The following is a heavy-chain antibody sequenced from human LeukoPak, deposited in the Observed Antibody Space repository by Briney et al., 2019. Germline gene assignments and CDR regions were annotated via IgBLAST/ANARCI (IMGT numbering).Heavy chain of an antibody. CDR1: GGSFSGYY. V-gene: IGHV4-34*01. CDR3: ARGVGQTQLRLPLFFDY. Sequence: SETLSLTCVVSGGSFSGYYWSWIRQSPGKGLEWIGEINESGSTDYNPSLMSRVTISLDTSKNQFSLNLSSMTAADTAVYYCARGVGQTQLRLPLFFDYWGQGTLVTVSS. J-gene: IGHJ4*02. CDR2: INESGST. D-gene: IGHD1-1*01.